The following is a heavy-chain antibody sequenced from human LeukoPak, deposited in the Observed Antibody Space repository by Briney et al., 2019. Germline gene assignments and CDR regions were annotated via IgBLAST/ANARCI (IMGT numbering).Heavy chain of an antibody. Sequence: ASVKVSCKASGGTFSSYAISWVRQAPGQGLEWMGGIIPIFGTANYAQKFQGRVTITADKSTSTAYMELSSLRSDDTAVYYCARGGTGYCSSTSCYWANWFDPWGQGTLVTVSS. CDR1: GGTFSSYA. J-gene: IGHJ5*02. V-gene: IGHV1-69*06. CDR2: IIPIFGTA. D-gene: IGHD2-2*01. CDR3: ARGGTGYCSSTSCYWANWFDP.